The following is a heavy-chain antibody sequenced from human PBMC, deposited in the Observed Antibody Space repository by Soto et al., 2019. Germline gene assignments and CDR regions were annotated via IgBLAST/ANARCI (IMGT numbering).Heavy chain of an antibody. CDR2: INGTSGNT. J-gene: IGHJ4*02. D-gene: IGHD6-13*01. CDR1: GFTFSTYA. Sequence: GGSLRLSCATAGFTFSTYAMTWVRQAPGKGLEWVSTINGTSGNTYYADSVQGRFSISRDYSKKTLYLHMHTLRAEDTAMYYCDKIEGSSSPHFHHWGKGT. CDR3: DKIEGSSSPHFHH. V-gene: IGHV3-23*01.